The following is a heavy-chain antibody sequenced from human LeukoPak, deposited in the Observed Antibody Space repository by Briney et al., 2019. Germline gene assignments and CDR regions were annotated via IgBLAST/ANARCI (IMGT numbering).Heavy chain of an antibody. J-gene: IGHJ4*02. Sequence: GGSLRLSCAASGFTFSNYAMTWVRQAPGKGLEWVSGISGSSGSTYYADSVKGRFTITRDNAENSLYLQMNSLKVEDSAIYYCATYDSWSGYNIAYWGQGTLVTVSS. CDR2: ISGSSGST. CDR1: GFTFSNYA. CDR3: ATYDSWSGYNIAY. V-gene: IGHV3-23*01. D-gene: IGHD3-3*01.